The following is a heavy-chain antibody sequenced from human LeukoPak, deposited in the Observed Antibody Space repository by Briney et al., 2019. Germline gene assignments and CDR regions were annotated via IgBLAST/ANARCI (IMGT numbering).Heavy chain of an antibody. V-gene: IGHV3-7*02. CDR1: GFXFSIYW. Sequence: PGGSLRLSCAVSGFXFSIYWMSWVRQAPGKGPEWVATITQDGSEKYYVDSVKGRFTISRDNAKNSLYLQMNSLRAEDTAVYYCVRSRGYFDCWGQGTLVTVSS. CDR3: VRSRGYFDC. CDR2: ITQDGSEK. J-gene: IGHJ4*02.